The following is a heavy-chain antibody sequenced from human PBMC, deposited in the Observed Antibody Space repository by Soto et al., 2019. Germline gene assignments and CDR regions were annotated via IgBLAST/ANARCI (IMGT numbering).Heavy chain of an antibody. CDR1: GYTFTSYG. D-gene: IGHD3-3*01. CDR3: ARVSGRFSSWFLDV. J-gene: IGHJ6*02. V-gene: IGHV1-18*04. CDR2: ISAYNGNT. Sequence: ASVKVSCKASGYTFTSYGISWVRQAPGQGLEWMGWISAYNGNTNYAQKLQGRVTMTTDTSTSTAYMELRSLRSDDTAVYYCARVSGRFSSWFLDVWGQGTRVTVSS.